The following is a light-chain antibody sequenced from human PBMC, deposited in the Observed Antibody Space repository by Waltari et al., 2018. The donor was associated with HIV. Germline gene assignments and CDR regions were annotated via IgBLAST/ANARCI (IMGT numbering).Light chain of an antibody. Sequence: EIVMTQSPATLSVAPGDRAILSCRASQSVSSNLAWYQQKPGQAPRLLIYSASTRATGVPARFSGSGSGTDFTLTISSLQSEDFAVYHCQQYNNWPPYTFGQGTRLEIK. V-gene: IGKV3-15*01. J-gene: IGKJ2*01. CDR3: QQYNNWPPYT. CDR1: QSVSSN. CDR2: SAS.